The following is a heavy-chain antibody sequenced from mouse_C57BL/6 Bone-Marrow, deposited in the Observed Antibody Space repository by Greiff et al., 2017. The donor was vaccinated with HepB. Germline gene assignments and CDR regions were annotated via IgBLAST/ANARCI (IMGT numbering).Heavy chain of an antibody. J-gene: IGHJ2*01. CDR2: IDPSDSYT. V-gene: IGHV1-69*01. CDR3: ARRNYYYGSSSYYFDY. Sequence: QVQLKQPGAELVMPGASVKLSCKASGYTFTSYWMHWVKQRPGQGLEWIGEIDPSDSYTNYNQKFKGKSTLTVDKSSSTAYMQLSSLTSEDSAVYYCARRNYYYGSSSYYFDYWGQGTTLTVSS. D-gene: IGHD1-1*01. CDR1: GYTFTSYW.